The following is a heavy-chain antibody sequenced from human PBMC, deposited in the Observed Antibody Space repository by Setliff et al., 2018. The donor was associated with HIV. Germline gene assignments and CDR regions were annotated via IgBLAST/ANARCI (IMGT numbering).Heavy chain of an antibody. V-gene: IGHV3-7*01. CDR2: IKQDGSEK. CDR1: GFTFSTYW. CDR3: ARDRYSGSSTDY. D-gene: IGHD1-26*01. Sequence: SLRLSCAASGFTFSTYWMSWVRQAPGKGLEWVANIKQDGSEKNYMDSVKGRFTISRDNVKNSLYLQMNSLRAEDTAVYYCARDRYSGSSTDYWGQGIPVTVSS. J-gene: IGHJ4*02.